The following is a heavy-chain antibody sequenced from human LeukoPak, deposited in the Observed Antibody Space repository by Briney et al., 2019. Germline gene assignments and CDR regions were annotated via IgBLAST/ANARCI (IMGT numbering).Heavy chain of an antibody. CDR3: ARRENDAFDF. Sequence: GESLKISCTGSGYNFPSYWIGWVRQMPGIGLEWMGNIYPGDSDTRYSPSFQGQVTISVDKSITTAYLHWSSLKASDTAMYYCARRENDAFDFWGQGTMVTVSS. V-gene: IGHV5-51*01. J-gene: IGHJ3*01. CDR2: IYPGDSDT. CDR1: GYNFPSYW.